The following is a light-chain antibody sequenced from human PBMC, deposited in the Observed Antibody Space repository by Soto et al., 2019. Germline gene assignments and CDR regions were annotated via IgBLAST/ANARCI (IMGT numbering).Light chain of an antibody. CDR2: KAS. CDR3: QHYNSYSEA. CDR1: QTISSW. J-gene: IGKJ1*01. Sequence: DIQMTQSPSTLSASVVDRVTITCLASQTISSWLAWYQQKPGKAPKLLIYKASTLKSGVPSSFSGSGSGTEFTLTISSLQPDDFATYYCQHYNSYSEAFGQGPKVDI. V-gene: IGKV1-5*03.